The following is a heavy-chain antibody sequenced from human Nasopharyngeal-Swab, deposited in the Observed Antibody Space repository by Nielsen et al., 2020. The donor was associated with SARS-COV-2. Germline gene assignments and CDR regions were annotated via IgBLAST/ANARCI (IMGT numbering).Heavy chain of an antibody. Sequence: LKISCAASAFTFSDYYMSWIRQAPGRGLEWVSYISSSSSYTNYADSVKGRFTISRDNAKNSLYLQMNSLRAEDTAVYYCASGGGNDFWSGYFTTWGQGTLVTVSS. D-gene: IGHD3-3*01. J-gene: IGHJ5*02. CDR3: ASGGGNDFWSGYFTT. CDR2: ISSSSSYT. V-gene: IGHV3-11*06. CDR1: AFTFSDYY.